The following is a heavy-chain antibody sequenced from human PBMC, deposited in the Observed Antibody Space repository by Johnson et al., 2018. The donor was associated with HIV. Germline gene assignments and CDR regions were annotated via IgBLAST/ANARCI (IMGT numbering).Heavy chain of an antibody. D-gene: IGHD3-9*01. Sequence: VQLVESGGGLVQPGGSLRLSCAASGFTFSSNYMSWVRQAPGKGLEWVSRINSDGSSTSYADSVTGRFTISRDNAKNTLYLQMNSLRAEDTAVYYCAKEFRLGYPPQIDAFDIWGQGTMVTVSS. CDR2: INSDGSST. CDR3: AKEFRLGYPPQIDAFDI. J-gene: IGHJ3*02. V-gene: IGHV3-74*01. CDR1: GFTFSSNY.